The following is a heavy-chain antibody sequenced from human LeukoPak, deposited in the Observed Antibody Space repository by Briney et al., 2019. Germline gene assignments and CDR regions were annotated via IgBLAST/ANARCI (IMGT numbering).Heavy chain of an antibody. CDR1: GDSISSYY. V-gene: IGHV4-59*01. D-gene: IGHD7-27*01. CDR3: ARTGGTIPLGTFDI. J-gene: IGHJ3*02. Sequence: PSETLSLTCTVSGDSISSYYWNWIRQPPGKGLEWIGYIYYSGSTNYNSSLKSRVTISVDTSKNQFSLKLSSVTAADTAVYYRARTGGTIPLGTFDIWGQGTMVTVSS. CDR2: IYYSGST.